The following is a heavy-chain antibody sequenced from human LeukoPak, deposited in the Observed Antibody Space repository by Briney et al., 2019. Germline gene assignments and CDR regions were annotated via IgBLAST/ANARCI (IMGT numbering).Heavy chain of an antibody. CDR3: ARAPGDRLFDY. CDR2: ISSSSSYI. Sequence: GGSLRLPCAASGFTFSSYSMNWVRQAPGKGLEWVSSISSSSSYIYYADSVKGRFTISRDNAKNSLYLQMNSLRAEDTAVYYCARAPGDRLFDYWGQGTLVTVSS. V-gene: IGHV3-21*01. D-gene: IGHD3-10*01. J-gene: IGHJ4*02. CDR1: GFTFSSYS.